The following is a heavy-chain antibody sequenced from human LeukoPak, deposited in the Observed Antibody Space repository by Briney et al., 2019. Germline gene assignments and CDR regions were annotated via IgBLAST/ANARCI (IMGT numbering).Heavy chain of an antibody. CDR3: ARDRDIVATIGSFDY. J-gene: IGHJ4*02. CDR1: GGTFSSYA. V-gene: IGHV1-69*04. D-gene: IGHD5-12*01. Sequence: ASVKVSCKASGGTFSSYAISWVRQAPGQGLEWMGRIIPILGIANYAQKFQGRVTITADKSTSTAYMELCSLRSEDTAVYYCARDRDIVATIGSFDYWGQGTLVTVSS. CDR2: IIPILGIA.